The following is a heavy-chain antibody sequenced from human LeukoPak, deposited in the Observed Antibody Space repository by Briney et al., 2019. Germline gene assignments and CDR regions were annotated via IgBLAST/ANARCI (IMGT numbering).Heavy chain of an antibody. CDR3: ARDRGRWGYYFDY. D-gene: IGHD3-10*01. V-gene: IGHV3-7*01. CDR1: GFTFSSYW. CDR2: IKQDGSEK. J-gene: IGHJ4*02. Sequence: GGSLRLSCAASGFTFSSYWMSWVRQAPGKGLEWVANIKQDGSEKYYVDSVKGRFTISRDNAKNSLYLQMNSLRAEDTAVYYCARDRGRWGYYFDYWGQGTLVTVSS.